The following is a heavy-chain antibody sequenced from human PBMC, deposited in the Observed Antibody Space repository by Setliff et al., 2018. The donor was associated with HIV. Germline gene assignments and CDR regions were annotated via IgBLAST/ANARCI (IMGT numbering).Heavy chain of an antibody. CDR3: ARGTYYNFWTGPLDNYGMDV. J-gene: IGHJ6*02. Sequence: GESLKISCKGVGYRFTSHWIAWVRQMPGKGLEWMGNIYPDGSDTKYSPSFQGQVTISADKSISTAYLQWSSLKASDTAMYYCARGTYYNFWTGPLDNYGMDVWGQGTTVTVSS. V-gene: IGHV5-51*01. D-gene: IGHD3-3*01. CDR1: GYRFTSHW. CDR2: IYPDGSDT.